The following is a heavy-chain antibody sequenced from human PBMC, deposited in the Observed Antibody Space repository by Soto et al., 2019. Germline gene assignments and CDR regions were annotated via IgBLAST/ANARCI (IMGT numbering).Heavy chain of an antibody. V-gene: IGHV4-34*01. CDR2: INHSGST. CDR1: GGSFSGYY. D-gene: IGHD7-27*01. Sequence: SETVYLTCAVYGGSFSGYYWSWIRQPPGKGLEWIGEINHSGSTNYNPSLKSRVTISVDTSKNQFSLKLSSVTAADTAVYYCATSQLGGYYYGMDVWGQGTTVTVSS. J-gene: IGHJ6*02. CDR3: ATSQLGGYYYGMDV.